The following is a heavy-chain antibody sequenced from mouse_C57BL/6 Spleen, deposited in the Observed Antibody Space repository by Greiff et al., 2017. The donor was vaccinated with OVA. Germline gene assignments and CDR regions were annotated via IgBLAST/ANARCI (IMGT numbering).Heavy chain of an antibody. D-gene: IGHD2-5*01. CDR2: IYPSDSET. Sequence: QVQLQQPGAELVRPGSSVKLSCKASGYTFTSYWMDWVKQRPGQGLELIGNIYPSDSETHYNQKFKDKATLTVDKSSSTAYMQLSSLTSEDSAVYYCARKDYSNYVDYWGQGTTLTVSS. J-gene: IGHJ2*01. CDR3: ARKDYSNYVDY. V-gene: IGHV1-61*01. CDR1: GYTFTSYW.